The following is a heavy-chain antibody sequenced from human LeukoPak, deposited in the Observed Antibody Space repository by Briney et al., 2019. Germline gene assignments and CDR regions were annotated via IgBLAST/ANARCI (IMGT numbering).Heavy chain of an antibody. Sequence: ASVKVSCKASKYTLTDHDIHWVRQAPGQRLEWMGWINPGNGNTKYSQKFQGRVTITRDTSASIAYMELSSLTSEDTAVYYCARVRSRDSGYDPPDYWGQGTLVTVSS. CDR1: KYTLTDHD. V-gene: IGHV1-3*01. CDR3: ARVRSRDSGYDPPDY. J-gene: IGHJ4*02. CDR2: INPGNGNT. D-gene: IGHD5-12*01.